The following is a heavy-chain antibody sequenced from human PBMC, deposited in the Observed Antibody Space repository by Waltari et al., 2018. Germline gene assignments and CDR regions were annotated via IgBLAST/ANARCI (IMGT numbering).Heavy chain of an antibody. CDR1: GGTFSSYA. CDR3: ATSVLLWFGEPVHHYYYYYMDV. V-gene: IGHV1-69*05. D-gene: IGHD3-10*01. CDR2: IIPIFGTA. J-gene: IGHJ6*03. Sequence: QVQLVQSGAEVKKPGSSVKVSCKASGGTFSSYAISWVRQAPGQGLEWMGGIIPIFGTANYAQKFQGRVTITTDESTSTAYMELSSLRSEDTAVYYCATSVLLWFGEPVHHYYYYYMDVWGKGTTVTVSS.